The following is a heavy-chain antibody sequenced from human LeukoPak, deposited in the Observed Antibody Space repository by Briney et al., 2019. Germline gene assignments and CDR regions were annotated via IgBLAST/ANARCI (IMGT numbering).Heavy chain of an antibody. Sequence: PGRSLRLSCAASGFTFADDAMHWVRQAPGEGLGWVSGISWNSGSIDYADAVTGRFTISRDNAKNSLYLQMNSPRAEDTALYYCTPMDLYGMDVWGQGTTVTVSS. CDR1: GFTFADDA. CDR2: ISWNSGSI. D-gene: IGHD2-2*03. CDR3: TPMDLYGMDV. V-gene: IGHV3-9*01. J-gene: IGHJ6*02.